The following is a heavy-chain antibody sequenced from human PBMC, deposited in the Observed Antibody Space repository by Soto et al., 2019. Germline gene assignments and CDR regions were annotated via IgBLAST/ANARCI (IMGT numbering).Heavy chain of an antibody. CDR2: ISSSGSTI. CDR1: GFTLSSYE. CDR3: ATRVDCSSTSCYYYYYYGMDV. V-gene: IGHV3-48*03. J-gene: IGHJ6*02. D-gene: IGHD2-2*01. Sequence: GGSLRLSCAASGFTLSSYEMNWVRQAPGKGLEWVSYISSSGSTIYYADSVKGRFTISRDNAKNSLYLQMNSLRAEDTAVYYCATRVDCSSTSCYYYYYYGMDVWGQGTTVTVSS.